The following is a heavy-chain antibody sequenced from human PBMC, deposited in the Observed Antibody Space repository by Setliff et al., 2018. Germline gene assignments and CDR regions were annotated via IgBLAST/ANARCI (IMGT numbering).Heavy chain of an antibody. D-gene: IGHD1-26*01. V-gene: IGHV4-38-2*01. CDR3: ARYLEGEVGISGWFDP. J-gene: IGHJ5*02. CDR2: MHHSGIV. Sequence: KPSETLSLTCAVSGYSINSDYYWGWIRQPPGKGLEWVASMHHSGIVYYNPSLRSRVIMSVDTSKYQVSLDLTSVTAADTAVYYCARYLEGEVGISGWFDPWGQGTLVTVSS. CDR1: GYSINSDYY.